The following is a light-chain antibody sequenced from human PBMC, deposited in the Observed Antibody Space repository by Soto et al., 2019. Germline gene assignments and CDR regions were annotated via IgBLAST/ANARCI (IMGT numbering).Light chain of an antibody. Sequence: EIELTQAPATLSLSPVDTDKISCSSSQSVSGYIGWYQQKPGQAPRLLIYGASSRATGIPDRFSGSGSGTDFTLTISRLEPEDFAVYYCQQYGSSPALTFGGGTKVDIK. CDR3: QQYGSSPALT. CDR1: QSVSGY. J-gene: IGKJ4*01. CDR2: GAS. V-gene: IGKV3-20*01.